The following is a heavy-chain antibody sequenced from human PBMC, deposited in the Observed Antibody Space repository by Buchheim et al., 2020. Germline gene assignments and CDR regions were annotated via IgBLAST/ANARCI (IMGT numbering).Heavy chain of an antibody. CDR2: ISYDGSNK. CDR1: GFTFSSYA. CDR3: ARDTDVLRYFDWLLQVVARGGMDV. V-gene: IGHV3-30*04. J-gene: IGHJ6*02. D-gene: IGHD3-9*01. Sequence: QVQLVESGGGVVQPGRSLRLSCAASGFTFSSYAMHWVRQAPGKGLEWVAVISYDGSNKYYADSVKGRFTISRDNSKNTLYLQMNSLRAEDTAVYYCARDTDVLRYFDWLLQVVARGGMDVWGQGTT.